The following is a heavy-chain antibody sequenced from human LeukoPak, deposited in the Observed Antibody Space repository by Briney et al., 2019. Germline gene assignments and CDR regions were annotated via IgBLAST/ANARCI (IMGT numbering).Heavy chain of an antibody. CDR1: GFTFGDYA. Sequence: PGGSLRLSCTASGFTFGDYAMSWFRQAPGKGLEWVGFIRSKAYGGTTEYAASVKGRFTISRDDSKSIAYLQMNSLKTEDTAVYYCTRGPAGRFRPNFDYWGQGTLVTVSS. D-gene: IGHD6-19*01. V-gene: IGHV3-49*03. J-gene: IGHJ4*02. CDR3: TRGPAGRFRPNFDY. CDR2: IRSKAYGGTT.